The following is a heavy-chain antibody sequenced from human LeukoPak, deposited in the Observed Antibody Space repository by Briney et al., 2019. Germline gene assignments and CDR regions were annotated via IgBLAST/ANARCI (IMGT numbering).Heavy chain of an antibody. CDR2: INAGNGNT. V-gene: IGHV1-3*01. CDR1: GYTFTTYT. Sequence: GASVKVSCKASGYTFTTYTMHWVRQAPGQRLEWMGWINAGNGNTKYSQKFQGRVTITRDTSASTAYMELSSLRSEDTAVYYCARGPQMLWFGGGPPDYWGQGTLVTVSS. J-gene: IGHJ4*02. CDR3: ARGPQMLWFGGGPPDY. D-gene: IGHD3-10*01.